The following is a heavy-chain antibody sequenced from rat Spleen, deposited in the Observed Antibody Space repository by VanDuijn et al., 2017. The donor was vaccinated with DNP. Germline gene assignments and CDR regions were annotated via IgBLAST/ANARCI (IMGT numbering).Heavy chain of an antibody. Sequence: EVQLVESGGGLVRPGRSLKLSCAASGFTFNNYGMAWVRQAPSKGLEWVASVTNTGGTNYYRESVKGRFTISRDNAKSTLYLQMDSLRSEDTATYYCSTGRGGPDYWGQGVMVTVSS. J-gene: IGHJ2*01. D-gene: IGHD1-11*01. CDR1: GFTFNNYG. V-gene: IGHV5S13*01. CDR3: STGRGGPDY. CDR2: VTNTGGTN.